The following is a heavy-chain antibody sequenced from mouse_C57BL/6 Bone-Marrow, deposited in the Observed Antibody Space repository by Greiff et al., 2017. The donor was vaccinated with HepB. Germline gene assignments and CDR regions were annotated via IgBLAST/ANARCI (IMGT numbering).Heavy chain of an antibody. CDR1: GYTFTSHW. J-gene: IGHJ3*01. Sequence: QVQLQQPGAELVMPGASVKLSCKASGYTFTSHWMHWVKQRPGQGLEWIGEIDPSDSYTNYNQKFKGKSTLTVDKSSSTAYMQLSSLTSEDSAVYYCARIYYGNLAWFAYWGQGTLVTVSA. CDR2: IDPSDSYT. V-gene: IGHV1-69*01. D-gene: IGHD2-1*01. CDR3: ARIYYGNLAWFAY.